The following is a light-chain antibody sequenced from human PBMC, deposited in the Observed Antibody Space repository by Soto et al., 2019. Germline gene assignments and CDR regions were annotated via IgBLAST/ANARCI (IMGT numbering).Light chain of an antibody. CDR3: QFFHSSVGV. CDR1: SGSIASTY. J-gene: IGLJ2*01. CDR2: ENN. V-gene: IGLV6-57*04. Sequence: NFMLTQPHSVSESPGKTLSISCTRSSGSIASTYVHWYQQRPDSGPTTVIYENNQRPSGVPDRFSGSIDRSSNSASLTISGLRTGGEAEYFCQFFHSSVGVFGGGTKLTVL.